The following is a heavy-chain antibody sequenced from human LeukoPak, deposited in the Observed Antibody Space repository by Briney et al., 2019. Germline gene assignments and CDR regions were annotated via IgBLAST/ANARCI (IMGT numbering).Heavy chain of an antibody. V-gene: IGHV3-48*03. CDR2: ISSSGSTK. CDR3: ARLSPGGY. Sequence: GGSLRLSCAASGFTFSSYEMNWVRQAPGKGLEWVSCISSSGSTKYYADSAKGRFTISRDNAKNSLYLQMNSLRAEDTAVYYCARLSPGGYWGQGTLVTVSS. CDR1: GFTFSSYE. J-gene: IGHJ4*02. D-gene: IGHD3-10*01.